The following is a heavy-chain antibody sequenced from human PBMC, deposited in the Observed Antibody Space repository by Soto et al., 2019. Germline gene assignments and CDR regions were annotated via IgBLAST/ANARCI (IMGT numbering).Heavy chain of an antibody. CDR1: GFMFSSYV. V-gene: IGHV3-23*01. J-gene: IGHJ4*02. CDR2: ISGSGSRT. CDR3: AVFTTVTEADY. D-gene: IGHD4-17*01. Sequence: EVQLLESGGGLVQPGGSRRLSCAASGFMFSSYVMSWVRQAPGKGLEWVSGISGSGSRTYYADPVKGRFSISRDNSKNTLFLQMYSLRVEDTAVYYCAVFTTVTEADYWGQGTLVIVPS.